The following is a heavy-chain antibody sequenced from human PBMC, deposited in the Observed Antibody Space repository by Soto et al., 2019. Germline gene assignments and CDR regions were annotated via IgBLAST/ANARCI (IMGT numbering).Heavy chain of an antibody. CDR2: IYYSGST. Sequence: SETLSLTCTVSGGSISSGGYYWSWIRQHPGKGLEWIGYIYYSGSTYYNPSLKSRVTISVDTSKNQFSLKLSSVTAADTAVYYCARDSHSYYDILTGYYPNAFDIWGQGTMVTVSS. V-gene: IGHV4-31*03. J-gene: IGHJ3*02. CDR1: GGSISSGGYY. D-gene: IGHD3-9*01. CDR3: ARDSHSYYDILTGYYPNAFDI.